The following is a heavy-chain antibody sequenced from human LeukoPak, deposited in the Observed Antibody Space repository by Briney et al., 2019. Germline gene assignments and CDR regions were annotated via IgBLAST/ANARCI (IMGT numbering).Heavy chain of an antibody. J-gene: IGHJ1*01. D-gene: IGHD1-7*01. V-gene: IGHV1-2*02. CDR2: LPRASDNT. CDR3: ARDLRPANL. CDR1: GYTFTEDF. Sequence: GASVKVSCKASGYTFTEDFIHCGRQAPGQGVPYMGCLPRASDNTFYAQMFHGRVPLPRDTPAHTTYMELSALRSHDTAVYYCARDLRPANLWGQGPLVPVSS.